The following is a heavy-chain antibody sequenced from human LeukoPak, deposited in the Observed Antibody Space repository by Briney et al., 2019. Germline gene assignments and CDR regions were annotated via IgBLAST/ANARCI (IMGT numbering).Heavy chain of an antibody. Sequence: GGSLRLSCAASGFTFSSYAMSWVRQAPGKGLEWVSAISGSGGSTYYADSVKGRFTISRDNSKNTLYLQMNSLRAEDTAVYYCAKDYSGIILTDHIDYWGQGTLVTVSS. CDR1: GFTFSSYA. D-gene: IGHD3-9*01. J-gene: IGHJ4*02. V-gene: IGHV3-23*01. CDR3: AKDYSGIILTDHIDY. CDR2: ISGSGGST.